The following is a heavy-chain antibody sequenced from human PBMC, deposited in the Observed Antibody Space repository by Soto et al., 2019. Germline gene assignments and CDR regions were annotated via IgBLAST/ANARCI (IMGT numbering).Heavy chain of an antibody. CDR2: MHPSEGNA. J-gene: IGHJ4*02. V-gene: IGHV1-46*01. D-gene: IGHD2-21*02. Sequence: GASVKVSCKASGYPFTSHYIHWVRQAPGQGLEWMGVMHPSEGNADYAQKFQGRVTLTRDTSTSTVYMELSSLRSEDTAVYYCAREMHGGDWNYWGQGTLVTVSS. CDR3: AREMHGGDWNY. CDR1: GYPFTSHY.